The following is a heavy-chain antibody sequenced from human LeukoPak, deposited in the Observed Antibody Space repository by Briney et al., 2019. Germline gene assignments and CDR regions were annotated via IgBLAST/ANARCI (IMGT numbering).Heavy chain of an antibody. D-gene: IGHD1-26*01. J-gene: IGHJ5*02. Sequence: GGSLRLSCAASGFTFSSYDMHWVRHATGKGLEWVSAIGTAGDTYYPGSVKGRFTISRENAKNSLYLQMNSLRAGDTAVYYCARGKASGSYYNWFDPWGQGTLVTVSS. V-gene: IGHV3-13*01. CDR3: ARGKASGSYYNWFDP. CDR1: GFTFSSYD. CDR2: IGTAGDT.